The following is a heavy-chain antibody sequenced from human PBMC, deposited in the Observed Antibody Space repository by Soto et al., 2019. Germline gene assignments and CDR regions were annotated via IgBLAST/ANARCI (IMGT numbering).Heavy chain of an antibody. CDR1: GYTFTSYD. CDR3: ARVLYYDFWSGYWALGVWYYYGMDV. J-gene: IGHJ6*02. D-gene: IGHD3-3*01. Sequence: VASVKVSCKASGYTFTSYDINWVRQATGQGLEWMGWMNPNSGNTGYAQKFQGRVTMTRNTSISTAYMELSSLRSEDTAVYYCARVLYYDFWSGYWALGVWYYYGMDVWGQGTTVTVSS. V-gene: IGHV1-8*01. CDR2: MNPNSGNT.